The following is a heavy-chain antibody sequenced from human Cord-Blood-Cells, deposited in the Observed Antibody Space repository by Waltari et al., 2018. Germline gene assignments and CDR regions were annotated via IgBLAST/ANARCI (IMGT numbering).Heavy chain of an antibody. CDR1: GGSFSGYY. CDR2: INHSGST. V-gene: IGHV4-34*01. Sequence: QVQLQQWGAGLLKPSETLSLTCAVYGGSFSGYYWCRIRQPPGKGLEWIGEINHSGSTNYNPSLKSRVTISVDTSKNQFSLKLSSVTAADTAVYYCARGRVVEYYFDYWGQGTLVTVSS. CDR3: ARGRVVEYYFDY. D-gene: IGHD2-15*01. J-gene: IGHJ4*02.